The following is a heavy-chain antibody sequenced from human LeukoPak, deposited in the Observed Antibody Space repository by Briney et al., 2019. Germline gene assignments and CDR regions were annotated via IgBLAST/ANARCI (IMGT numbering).Heavy chain of an antibody. Sequence: GGSLRLSCVASGFXFSNYDINWVRQAPGKGLEWVSHISTSSRTIYYADSVKGRFTISRDNAKNSLYLQMNSLRDEDTAVYYCARDPAFFDSSGYYPHFDYWGQGTLVTVSS. CDR1: GFXFSNYD. CDR2: ISTSSRTI. CDR3: ARDPAFFDSSGYYPHFDY. J-gene: IGHJ4*02. V-gene: IGHV3-48*02. D-gene: IGHD3-22*01.